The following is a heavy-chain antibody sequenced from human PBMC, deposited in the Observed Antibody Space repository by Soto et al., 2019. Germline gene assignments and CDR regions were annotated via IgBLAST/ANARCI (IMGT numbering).Heavy chain of an antibody. D-gene: IGHD3-3*01. Sequence: EVQLVESGGGLVQPGGSLRLSCAASGFSVRNIYMTWVRQAPGKGLEWVSVISSDGNTYYADSVKGRFTISRDNSKNTLYLEMNSLRVGDTAVYYCARDILGGSYDFCQGGQGTLVTVSS. CDR1: GFSVRNIY. V-gene: IGHV3-66*01. CDR2: ISSDGNT. J-gene: IGHJ4*02. CDR3: ARDILGGSYDFCQ.